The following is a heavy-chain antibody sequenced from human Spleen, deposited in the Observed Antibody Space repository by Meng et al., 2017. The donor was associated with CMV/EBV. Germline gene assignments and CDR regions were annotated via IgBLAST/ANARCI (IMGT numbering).Heavy chain of an antibody. CDR1: GGSISSYY. CDR3: ARGVVDTAMASDY. V-gene: IGHV4-59*01. J-gene: IGHJ4*02. CDR2: IYYSGST. Sequence: SETLSLTCTVSGGSISSYYWSWIRQPPGKGLEWIGYIYYSGSTNYNPSLKSRVTISVDTSKNQFSLKLSSVTAADTAMYYCARGVVDTAMASDYWGQGTLVTVSS. D-gene: IGHD5-18*01.